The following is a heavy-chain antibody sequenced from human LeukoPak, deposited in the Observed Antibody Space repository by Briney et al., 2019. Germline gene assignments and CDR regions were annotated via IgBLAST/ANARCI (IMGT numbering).Heavy chain of an antibody. V-gene: IGHV3-74*03. CDR3: AKDKGESSSWSFDY. Sequence: PGGSLRLSCAASGFTFSNYWMHWVRQAPGKGLVWVSHISHDGSSITYADSVKGRFTISRDNSKNTLYLQMNSLRAEDTAVYYCAKDKGESSSWSFDYWGQGTLVTVSS. D-gene: IGHD6-13*01. CDR2: ISHDGSSI. J-gene: IGHJ4*02. CDR1: GFTFSNYW.